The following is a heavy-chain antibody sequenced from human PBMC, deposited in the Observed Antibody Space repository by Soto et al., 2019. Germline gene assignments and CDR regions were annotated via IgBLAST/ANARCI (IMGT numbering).Heavy chain of an antibody. D-gene: IGHD5-18*01. CDR1: GYTFTSYA. CDR2: INAGNGNT. V-gene: IGHV1-3*01. Sequence: ASVKVSCKASGYTFTSYAMHWVRQAPGQRLEWMGWINAGNGNTKYSQKFQGRVTITRDTSASTAYMELSSLRSEDTAVYYCARMGGYSYGAPFDYWGQGTLVTVSS. CDR3: ARMGGYSYGAPFDY. J-gene: IGHJ4*02.